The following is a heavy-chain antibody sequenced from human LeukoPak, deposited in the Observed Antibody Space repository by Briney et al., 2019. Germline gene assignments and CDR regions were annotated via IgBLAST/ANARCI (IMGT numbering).Heavy chain of an antibody. D-gene: IGHD3-22*01. J-gene: IGHJ4*02. CDR3: AKDDYYDTSGYRD. CDR1: GFTFDDYA. Sequence: PGGSLRLSCAASGFTFDDYAMHWVRQAPGKCLEWVSGISWNSGSIDYADSVKGRFTISRDNAKNSLYLQMNSLRAEDTAVYYCAKDDYYDTSGYRDWGQGTLVTVSS. V-gene: IGHV3-9*01. CDR2: ISWNSGSI.